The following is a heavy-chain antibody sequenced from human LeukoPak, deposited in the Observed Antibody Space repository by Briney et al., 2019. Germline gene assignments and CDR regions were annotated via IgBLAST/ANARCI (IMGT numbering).Heavy chain of an antibody. V-gene: IGHV3-49*04. CDR3: TRANGYFDY. J-gene: IGHJ4*02. CDR2: IRSKAYGGTT. CDR1: GFTFCDYA. Sequence: GGSLRLSCTASGFTFCDYAMSWVRQAPGKGLEWVGFIRSKAYGGTTEYAASVKGRFTISRDDSKSIAYLQMNSLKTEDTAVYYCTRANGYFDYWGQGTLVTVSS.